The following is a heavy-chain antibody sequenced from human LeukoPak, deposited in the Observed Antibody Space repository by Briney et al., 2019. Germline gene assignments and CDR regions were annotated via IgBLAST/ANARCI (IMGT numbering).Heavy chain of an antibody. V-gene: IGHV4-30-4*01. Sequence: SQTLSLTCTVSGGSISSGDYYWSWIRQPPGKGLEWMGYIYYSGSTYYNPSLKSRVTISVDTSKNQFSLKLSYVTAADTAVYYCAREQVRGAYFDYWGQGTLVTVSS. CDR1: GGSISSGDYY. J-gene: IGHJ4*02. CDR2: IYYSGST. CDR3: AREQVRGAYFDY. D-gene: IGHD3-10*01.